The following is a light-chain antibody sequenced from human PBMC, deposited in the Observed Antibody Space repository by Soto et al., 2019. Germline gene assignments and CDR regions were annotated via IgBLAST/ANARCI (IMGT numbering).Light chain of an antibody. CDR2: EVN. V-gene: IGLV2-8*01. J-gene: IGLJ1*01. Sequence: QSALTQPPSASGSPGPSVAISCTGTSSDVGGYNYVSWYQQHPGKAPKLMIYEVNKRPSGVPDRFSGSKSGNTASLTVSGLQAEDEADYYCSSDAGSSNVFGTGTKLTVL. CDR3: SSDAGSSNV. CDR1: SSDVGGYNY.